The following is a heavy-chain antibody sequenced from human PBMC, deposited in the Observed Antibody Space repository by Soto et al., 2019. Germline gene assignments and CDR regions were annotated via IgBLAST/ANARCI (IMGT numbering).Heavy chain of an antibody. CDR3: ARDRKLGYSSSWTQGGRYNWFDP. V-gene: IGHV1-18*01. CDR1: GYSFTSYG. Sequence: ASVKGSFTASGYSFTSYGIVWVRQAPGQGLEWMGWISAYNGNTNYAQKLQGRVTMTTDTSTSTAYMELRSLRSDDTAVYYCARDRKLGYSSSWTQGGRYNWFDPWGQGTQVTVSS. J-gene: IGHJ5*02. CDR2: ISAYNGNT. D-gene: IGHD6-13*01.